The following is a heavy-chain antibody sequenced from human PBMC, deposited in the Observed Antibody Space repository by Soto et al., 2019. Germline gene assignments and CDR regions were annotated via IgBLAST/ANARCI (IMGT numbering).Heavy chain of an antibody. J-gene: IGHJ6*02. V-gene: IGHV3-30*03. CDR1: GFTFSGYG. CDR2: ISNDALNK. Sequence: QVQLVESGGGVVKPGRSLRLSCAASGFTFSGYGMHWVRQAPGKGLEWVAVISNDALNKYYADSVKGRFAISRDDSRNTLYLQMNSLRAEDTAVYYCARPRRDYYYYYGMDVWGQGTTVTVSS. CDR3: ARPRRDYYYYYGMDV.